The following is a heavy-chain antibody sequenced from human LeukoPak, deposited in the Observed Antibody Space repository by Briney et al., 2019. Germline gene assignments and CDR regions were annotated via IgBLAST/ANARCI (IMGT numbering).Heavy chain of an antibody. CDR1: GYTLTSNY. CDR2: IYPRDGST. Sequence: ASVKVSCKASGYTLTSNYIHWERQAPGQGLEWMGMIYPRDGSTSYAQKFQGRVTVTRDTSTSTVHMELSGLRSEDTPVYYCARDQEGFDYWGQGTLVTVSS. J-gene: IGHJ4*02. V-gene: IGHV1-46*01. CDR3: ARDQEGFDY.